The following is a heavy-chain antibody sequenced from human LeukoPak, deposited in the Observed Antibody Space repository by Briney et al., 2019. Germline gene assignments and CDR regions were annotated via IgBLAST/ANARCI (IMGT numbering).Heavy chain of an antibody. J-gene: IGHJ4*02. Sequence: PSETLSLTCTVSGGSISSGGYYWGWIRQHPGKGLEWIGYIYYSGSTYYNPSLKSRVTISVDTSKNQFSLKLSSVTAADTAVYYCARYCSSTSCYGRYYFDYWGQGTLVTVSS. CDR2: IYYSGST. CDR3: ARYCSSTSCYGRYYFDY. V-gene: IGHV4-31*03. CDR1: GGSISSGGYY. D-gene: IGHD2-2*01.